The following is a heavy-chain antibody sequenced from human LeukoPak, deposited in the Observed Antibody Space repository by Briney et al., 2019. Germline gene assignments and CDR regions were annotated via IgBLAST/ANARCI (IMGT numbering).Heavy chain of an antibody. CDR1: GYTFTGYY. D-gene: IGHD1-26*01. CDR2: INPNSGGT. CDR3: ARERRPYGRSDGAFDI. J-gene: IGHJ3*02. V-gene: IGHV1-2*02. Sequence: EASVKVSCKASGYTFTGYYMHWVRQAPGQGLEWMGWINPNSGGTNYAQKFQGRVTMTRDTSISTAYMELSRLRSDDTAVYYCARERRPYGRSDGAFDIWGQGTMVTVSS.